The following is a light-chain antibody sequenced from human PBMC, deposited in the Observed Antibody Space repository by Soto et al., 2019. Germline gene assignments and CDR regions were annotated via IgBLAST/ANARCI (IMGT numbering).Light chain of an antibody. V-gene: IGKV3-11*01. CDR1: QSVSSY. J-gene: IGKJ3*01. Sequence: EIVLTQSPATLSLSPGERATLSCRASQSVSSYLAWYQQKPGQAPRLLIYDASNRATGIPARFSGSGSGTDFTLTISRLEPEDFAVYYCQQYDSSPFTFGPGTKVHIK. CDR2: DAS. CDR3: QQYDSSPFT.